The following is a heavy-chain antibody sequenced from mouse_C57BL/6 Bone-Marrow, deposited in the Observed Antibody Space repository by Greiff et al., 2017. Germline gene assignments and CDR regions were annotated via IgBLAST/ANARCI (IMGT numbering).Heavy chain of an antibody. CDR1: GFNIKDDY. Sequence: ESGAELVRPGASVKLSCTASGFNIKDDYMHWVKQRPEQGLEWIGWIDPENGDTEYASKFQGKATITADTSSNTAYLQLSSLTSEDTAVYYCTPYYYGSSYGYWGQGTTLTVSS. D-gene: IGHD1-1*01. CDR2: IDPENGDT. CDR3: TPYYYGSSYGY. V-gene: IGHV14-4*01. J-gene: IGHJ2*01.